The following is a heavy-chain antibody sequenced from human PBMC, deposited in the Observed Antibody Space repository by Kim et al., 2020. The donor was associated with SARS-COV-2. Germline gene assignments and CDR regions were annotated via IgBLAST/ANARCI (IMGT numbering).Heavy chain of an antibody. Sequence: GGSLRLSCAASGFTFSSYAMSWVRQAPGKGLEWVSAISGSGGSTYYADSVKGRFTISRDNSKNTLYLQMNSLRAEDTAVYYCAKVYGAACFGSTSCYSDYWGQGTLVTVSS. V-gene: IGHV3-23*01. J-gene: IGHJ4*02. CDR2: ISGSGGST. CDR3: AKVYGAACFGSTSCYSDY. D-gene: IGHD2-2*01. CDR1: GFTFSSYA.